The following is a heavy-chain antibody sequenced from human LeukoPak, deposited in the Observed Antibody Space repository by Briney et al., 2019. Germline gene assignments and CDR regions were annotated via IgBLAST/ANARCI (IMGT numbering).Heavy chain of an antibody. V-gene: IGHV3-21*01. D-gene: IGHD1-14*01. J-gene: IGHJ4*02. CDR2: ISTSSSYI. Sequence: GGSLRLSCAASGFTFSSYSMDWVRQAPGKGLEWVSSISTSSSYIYYSDSVKGRFTTSRDNAKNTLYLQMNSLRAEDTAVYYCAKGDRGYFDYWGQGTLVTVSS. CDR1: GFTFSSYS. CDR3: AKGDRGYFDY.